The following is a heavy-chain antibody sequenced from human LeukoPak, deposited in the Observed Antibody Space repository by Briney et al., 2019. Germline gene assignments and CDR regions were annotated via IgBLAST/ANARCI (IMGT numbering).Heavy chain of an antibody. V-gene: IGHV4-61*01. D-gene: IGHD6-13*01. CDR2: IYYSGST. J-gene: IGHJ4*02. Sequence: PSETLSLICTVSGGSVSSGSYYWSWIRQPPGKGLEWIGYIYYSGSTNYNPSLKSRVTISVDTSKNQFSLKLSSVTAADTAVYYCAREAGIAAAGTGVGTFDYWGQGTLVTVSS. CDR3: AREAGIAAAGTGVGTFDY. CDR1: GGSVSSGSYY.